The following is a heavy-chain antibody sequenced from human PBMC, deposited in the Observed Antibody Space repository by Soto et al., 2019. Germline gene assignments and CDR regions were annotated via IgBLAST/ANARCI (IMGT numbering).Heavy chain of an antibody. CDR1: GGSFSGYY. CDR3: ARGSSSSWYGY. Sequence: SETLSLTCAVYGGSFSGYYWSWIRQPPGKGLEWIGEINHSGSTNYNPSLKSRVTISVDTSKNQFSLKLSSVTAADTAVYYCARGSSSSWYGYWGQGTLVTVPQ. V-gene: IGHV4-34*01. J-gene: IGHJ4*02. CDR2: INHSGST. D-gene: IGHD6-13*01.